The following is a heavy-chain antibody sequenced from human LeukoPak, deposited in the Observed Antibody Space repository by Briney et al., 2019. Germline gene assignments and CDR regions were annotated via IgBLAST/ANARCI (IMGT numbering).Heavy chain of an antibody. CDR2: ISAYSNNT. D-gene: IGHD5-18*01. CDR3: ARDVGSYSRNLYYFDY. CDR1: GYTFTSYG. V-gene: IGHV1-18*01. Sequence: EASVTVSCKASGYTFTSYGISWVRQAPGRGLEWMGWISAYSNNTNYAQKFQGRVTMTTDTSTSTAYMELRSLTSDDTGVYYCARDVGSYSRNLYYFDYWGQGTLVTVSS. J-gene: IGHJ4*02.